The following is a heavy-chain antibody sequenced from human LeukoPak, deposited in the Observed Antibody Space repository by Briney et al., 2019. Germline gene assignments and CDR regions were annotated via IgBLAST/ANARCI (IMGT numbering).Heavy chain of an antibody. CDR1: GYTFTGYY. J-gene: IGHJ4*02. Sequence: ASVKVSCKASGYTFTGYYTHWVRQAPGQGLEWMGWINPNSGGTNYAQKFQGRVTMTRDTSISTAYMELSRLRSDDTAVYYCARAMKRYYYGSGSYYSVDYWGQGTLVTVSS. V-gene: IGHV1-2*02. CDR2: INPNSGGT. CDR3: ARAMKRYYYGSGSYYSVDY. D-gene: IGHD3-10*01.